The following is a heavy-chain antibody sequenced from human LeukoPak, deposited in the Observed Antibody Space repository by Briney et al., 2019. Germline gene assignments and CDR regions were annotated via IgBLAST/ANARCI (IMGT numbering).Heavy chain of an antibody. V-gene: IGHV3-7*01. CDR1: GFTFSSYW. Sequence: GGSLRLSCAASGFTFSSYWMSWVRQAPGKGLEWVANIKQDGSEKYYVDSVKGRFTISRDNAKNSLYLQMNSLRAEDTAVYYCARDVGQGPYSRSFDYWGQGTLVTVSS. CDR2: IKQDGSEK. CDR3: ARDVGQGPYSRSFDY. D-gene: IGHD6-6*01. J-gene: IGHJ4*02.